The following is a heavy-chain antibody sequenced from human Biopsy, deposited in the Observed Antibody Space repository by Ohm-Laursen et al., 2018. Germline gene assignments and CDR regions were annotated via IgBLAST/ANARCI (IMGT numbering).Heavy chain of an antibody. V-gene: IGHV3-30*18. D-gene: IGHD3-22*01. Sequence: SLRLSCTASGFIFSSYAMHWVRQAPGKGLQWAAFISYDGSKKDYGDSVKGRFTISRDNSKNTLYLQMNNLRAEDTAVYYCAKIAFDSSGANTMRDYWGQGTLVTVFS. CDR3: AKIAFDSSGANTMRDY. J-gene: IGHJ4*02. CDR2: ISYDGSKK. CDR1: GFIFSSYA.